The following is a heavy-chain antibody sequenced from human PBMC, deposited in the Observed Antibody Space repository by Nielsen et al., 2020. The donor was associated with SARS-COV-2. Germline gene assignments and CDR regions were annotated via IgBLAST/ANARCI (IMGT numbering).Heavy chain of an antibody. D-gene: IGHD6-13*01. CDR3: AKEEQPPEGRWAAADYFDY. CDR1: GFTFSSYG. Sequence: GGSLRLSCAASGFTFSSYGMHWVRRAPGKGLEWVAVISYDGSNKYYADSVKGRFTISRDNSKNTLYLQMNSLRAEDTAVYYCAKEEQPPEGRWAAADYFDYWGQGTLVTVSS. CDR2: ISYDGSNK. J-gene: IGHJ4*02. V-gene: IGHV3-30*18.